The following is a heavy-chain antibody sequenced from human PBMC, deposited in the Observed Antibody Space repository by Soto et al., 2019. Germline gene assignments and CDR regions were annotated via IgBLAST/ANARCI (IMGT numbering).Heavy chain of an antibody. CDR2: IYYSGST. Sequence: QVQLQESGPGLVKPSQTLSLTCTVSGGSISSGGYYWSWIRQHPGKGLEWIGYIYYSGSTYYNPSLKSRVTISVDTSKNQFSLKLSSVTAADTAVYYCARDLRHCTNGVCYGNYWYFDLWGRGTLVTVSS. CDR1: GGSISSGGYY. CDR3: ARDLRHCTNGVCYGNYWYFDL. V-gene: IGHV4-31*03. D-gene: IGHD2-8*01. J-gene: IGHJ2*01.